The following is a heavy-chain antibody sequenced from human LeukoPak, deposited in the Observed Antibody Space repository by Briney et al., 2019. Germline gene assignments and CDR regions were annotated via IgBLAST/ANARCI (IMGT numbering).Heavy chain of an antibody. CDR3: ANEVSPGDY. V-gene: IGHV3-23*01. Sequence: GGSLRLSCAASGFTLSNYAMNWVRQAPGKGLEWVSAISGSGGSTYYADSVKGRFTISRDNSKNTLYLQMNSLRAEDTAVYYCANEVSPGDYWGQGTLVTVSS. J-gene: IGHJ4*02. CDR1: GFTLSNYA. D-gene: IGHD1-14*01. CDR2: ISGSGGST.